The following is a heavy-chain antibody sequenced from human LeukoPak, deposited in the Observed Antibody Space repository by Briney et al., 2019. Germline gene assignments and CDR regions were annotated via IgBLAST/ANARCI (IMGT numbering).Heavy chain of an antibody. CDR3: ARGASRYFDWLPNYGMDV. V-gene: IGHV4-34*01. D-gene: IGHD3-9*01. J-gene: IGHJ6*04. CDR2: INHSGST. CDR1: GGSFSGYY. Sequence: SETLSLTCAVYGGSFSGYYWSWIRQPPGKGLEWIGEINHSGSTNYNPSLKSRVTISVDTSKNQFSLKLSSVTAADTAVYYCARGASRYFDWLPNYGMDVWGKGTTVTVSS.